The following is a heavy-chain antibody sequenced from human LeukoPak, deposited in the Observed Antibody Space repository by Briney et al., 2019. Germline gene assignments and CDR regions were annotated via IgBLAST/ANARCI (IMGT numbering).Heavy chain of an antibody. Sequence: GGSLRLSCAASGFTVSSNYMSWVRQAPGKGLEWVSVIYSGGSTYYADSVKGRFTISRDNSKNTLYLQMNSLRAEDTAVYYCASLSGSYLPEYFQHWGQGTLVTVSS. V-gene: IGHV3-53*01. CDR3: ASLSGSYLPEYFQH. CDR1: GFTVSSNY. J-gene: IGHJ1*01. D-gene: IGHD3-10*01. CDR2: IYSGGST.